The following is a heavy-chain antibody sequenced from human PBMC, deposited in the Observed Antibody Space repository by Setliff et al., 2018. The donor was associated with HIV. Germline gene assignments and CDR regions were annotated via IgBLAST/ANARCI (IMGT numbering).Heavy chain of an antibody. D-gene: IGHD3-16*01. CDR3: ATVGPTIWGAFDI. Sequence: VASVKVSCKASGYTFTSYGISWVRQAPGQGLEWMGKINPNGGSTTYAQKFQGRVTMTEDTSTDTAYMELSSLRSEDTAVYYCATVGPTIWGAFDIWGQGTMVTVSS. J-gene: IGHJ3*02. CDR1: GYTFTSYG. V-gene: IGHV1-46*01. CDR2: INPNGGST.